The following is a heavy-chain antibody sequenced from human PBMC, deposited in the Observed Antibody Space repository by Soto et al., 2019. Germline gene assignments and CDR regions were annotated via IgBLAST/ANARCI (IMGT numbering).Heavy chain of an antibody. CDR3: ARGRHFYGIDY. J-gene: IGHJ4*02. V-gene: IGHV4-34*01. D-gene: IGHD3-10*01. CDR2: IDHSGST. Sequence: PSETLSLTCAVFGGSFSGYFWSWVRQPPGRGLDWIGEIDHSGSTNYNPSLKSRVTISVDTSKNQFSLKLSSVTAADTAVYYCARGRHFYGIDYWGQGALVTVS. CDR1: GGSFSGYF.